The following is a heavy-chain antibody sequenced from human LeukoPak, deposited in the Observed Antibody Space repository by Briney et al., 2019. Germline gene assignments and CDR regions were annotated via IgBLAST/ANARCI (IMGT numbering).Heavy chain of an antibody. J-gene: IGHJ4*02. CDR3: ARDRLDVYSSGWYFDY. D-gene: IGHD6-19*01. Sequence: ASVKVSCKVSGYTLTELSMHWVRQAPGKGLEWMGGFDPEDGETIYAQKFQGRVTMTEDTSTDTAYMELSSLRSEDTAVYYCARDRLDVYSSGWYFDYWGQGTLVTVSS. V-gene: IGHV1-24*01. CDR1: GYTLTELS. CDR2: FDPEDGET.